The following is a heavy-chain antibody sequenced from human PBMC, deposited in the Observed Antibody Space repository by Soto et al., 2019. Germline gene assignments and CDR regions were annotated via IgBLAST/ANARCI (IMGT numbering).Heavy chain of an antibody. CDR2: ISSSGAGT. CDR1: GFTFSSRA. D-gene: IGHD6-13*01. V-gene: IGHV3-23*01. Sequence: EVQLLESGGGSVQPGGSLRLSCAASGFTFSSRAMTWVRQAPGKGLEWVSSISSSGAGTYYADSVKGRFTISRDNSMDTLYLQMSGLRAEDTAVYHCATGGLEAAGIYYYGLDVWGRGTTVTVSS. J-gene: IGHJ6*02. CDR3: ATGGLEAAGIYYYGLDV.